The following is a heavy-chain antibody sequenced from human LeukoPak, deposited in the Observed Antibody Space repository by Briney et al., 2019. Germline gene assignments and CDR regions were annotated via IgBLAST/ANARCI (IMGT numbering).Heavy chain of an antibody. CDR1: GGSISSSGYY. D-gene: IGHD5-24*01. V-gene: IGHV4-39*01. CDR3: ARHRGDGYFAFDI. J-gene: IGHJ3*02. CDR2: IYYSGTT. Sequence: PSETLSLTCSVSGGSISSSGYYWGWIRQPPGKGLEWIGSIYYSGTTHYNLYLKSRVTISVDTSKNQFSLKLSSVTAADTAVYYCARHRGDGYFAFDIWGQGTMVTVSS.